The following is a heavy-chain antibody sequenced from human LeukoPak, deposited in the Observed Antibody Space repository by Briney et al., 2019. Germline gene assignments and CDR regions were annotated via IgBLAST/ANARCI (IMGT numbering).Heavy chain of an antibody. CDR3: AREMVVVAATARYYFDY. CDR2: IGTDLNTI. CDR1: GFTFSSYS. V-gene: IGHV3-48*04. Sequence: GGYLRLSCAASGFTFSSYSMNWVRQAPGKGLEWISYIGTDLNTIYYADSVKGRFTISRDNAKNTLYLQTNSLRAEDTAVYYCAREMVVVAATARYYFDYWGQGTLVTVSS. D-gene: IGHD2-15*01. J-gene: IGHJ4*02.